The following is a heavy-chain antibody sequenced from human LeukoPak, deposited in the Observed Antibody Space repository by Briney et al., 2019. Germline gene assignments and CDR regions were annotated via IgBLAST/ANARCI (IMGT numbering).Heavy chain of an antibody. CDR2: ISSSSSDI. V-gene: IGHV3-21*04. Sequence: GRSLRLSCAASGFTFSSYSMSWVRQAPGKGLEWVSSISSSSSDIYDADSVKGRFTISRDNAKNSLYLQMNSLRAEDTAVYYCAKATSPFIAAAAVDYWGQGTLVTVSS. CDR1: GFTFSSYS. D-gene: IGHD6-13*01. J-gene: IGHJ4*02. CDR3: AKATSPFIAAAAVDY.